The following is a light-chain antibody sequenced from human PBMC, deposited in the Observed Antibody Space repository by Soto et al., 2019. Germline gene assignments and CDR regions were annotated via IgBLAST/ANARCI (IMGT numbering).Light chain of an antibody. V-gene: IGLV2-23*01. CDR1: SSDVGGYNL. CDR3: SSYASRSTSVL. CDR2: EGN. Sequence: QSALTQPASVSGSPGQSITISCTGTSSDVGGYNLVSWYQQHPGKAPKLMIYEGNKRPSGVSNRFSGSKSGNTASLTISGLQAEDDADYYCSSYASRSTSVLFGGGTKLTVL. J-gene: IGLJ2*01.